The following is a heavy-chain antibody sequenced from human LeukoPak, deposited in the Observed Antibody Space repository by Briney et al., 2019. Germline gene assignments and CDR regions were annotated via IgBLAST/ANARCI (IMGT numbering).Heavy chain of an antibody. CDR1: GGSFSGYY. CDR2: INHSGSA. V-gene: IGHV4-34*01. Sequence: PSETLSLTCAVYGGSFSGYYWSWIRQPPGKGLEWIGEINHSGSANYNPSLKSRVTISVDTPKNQFSLKLSSVTAADTAVYYCARVSDNSWFSIHDAFDIWGQGTMVTVSS. CDR3: ARVSDNSWFSIHDAFDI. D-gene: IGHD6-13*01. J-gene: IGHJ3*02.